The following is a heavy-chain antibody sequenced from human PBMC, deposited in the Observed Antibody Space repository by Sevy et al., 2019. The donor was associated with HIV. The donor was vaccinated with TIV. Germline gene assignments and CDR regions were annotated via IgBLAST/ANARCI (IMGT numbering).Heavy chain of an antibody. Sequence: ASVKVSCKASGYMFTGYYIHWVRQAPGRGLEWMGWIIPSSGDTNYGQRFLGRVTMTRDTSINIAYMELNSLRSDDTAVYYCTGSVYGSGTYLNDYWGQGTLVTVSS. D-gene: IGHD3-10*01. J-gene: IGHJ4*02. CDR1: GYMFTGYY. CDR3: TGSVYGSGTYLNDY. CDR2: IIPSSGDT. V-gene: IGHV1-2*02.